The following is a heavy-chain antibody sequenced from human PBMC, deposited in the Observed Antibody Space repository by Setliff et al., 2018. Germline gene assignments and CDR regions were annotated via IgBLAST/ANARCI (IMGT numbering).Heavy chain of an antibody. D-gene: IGHD2-2*01. Sequence: SETLSLTCTVSGGSISSSSYYWGWIRQPPGKGLEWIGSIYYSGSTYYNPSLKSRVTISVDTSKNQFSLNLSSVTAADTAVYYCARLGGSSTSGGFYYFYYYMDVWGKGPRSPSP. V-gene: IGHV4-39*01. CDR3: ARLGGSSTSGGFYYFYYYMDV. J-gene: IGHJ6*03. CDR1: GGSISSSSYY. CDR2: IYYSGST.